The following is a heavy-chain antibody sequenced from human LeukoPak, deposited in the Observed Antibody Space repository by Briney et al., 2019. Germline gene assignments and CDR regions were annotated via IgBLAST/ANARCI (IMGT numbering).Heavy chain of an antibody. Sequence: SQTLSLTCTVSGGSISSGGYYWSWIRQHPGKGLEWIGYIYCSGSTYYNPSLKSRVTISVDTSKNQFSLKLSSVTAADTAVYYCASGLYYDILTGPAFDIWGQGTMVTVSS. V-gene: IGHV4-31*03. J-gene: IGHJ3*02. D-gene: IGHD3-9*01. CDR1: GGSISSGGYY. CDR3: ASGLYYDILTGPAFDI. CDR2: IYCSGST.